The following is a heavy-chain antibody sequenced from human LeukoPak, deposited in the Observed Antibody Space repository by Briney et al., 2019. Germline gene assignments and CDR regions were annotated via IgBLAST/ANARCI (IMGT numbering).Heavy chain of an antibody. Sequence: GGSLRLSCAASGFTFSSYGMHWVRQAPGKGLEWVAFIRYDGSNKYYADPVKGRFTISRDNSKNTLYLQMNSLRAEDTAVYYCAKDLGNCNSENYFDYWGQGTLVTVSS. J-gene: IGHJ4*02. CDR2: IRYDGSNK. D-gene: IGHD1-7*01. CDR1: GFTFSSYG. V-gene: IGHV3-30*02. CDR3: AKDLGNCNSENYFDY.